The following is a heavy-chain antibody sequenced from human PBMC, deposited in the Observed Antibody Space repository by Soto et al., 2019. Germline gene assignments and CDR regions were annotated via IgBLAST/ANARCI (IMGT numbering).Heavy chain of an antibody. V-gene: IGHV1-8*01. J-gene: IGHJ6*03. CDR2: MNPNSGNT. Sequence: ASVKVSCKASGYTFTSYDINWVRQATGQGLEWMGWMNPNSGNTGYAQKFQGRVTMTRNTSISTAYMELSSLRSEDTAVYYCARGGGTTAYYYYYYYMDVWGKGNPGHRLL. CDR1: GYTFTSYD. CDR3: ARGGGTTAYYYYYYYMDV. D-gene: IGHD1-7*01.